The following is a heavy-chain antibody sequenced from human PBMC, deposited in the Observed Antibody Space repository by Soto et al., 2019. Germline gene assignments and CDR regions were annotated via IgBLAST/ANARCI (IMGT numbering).Heavy chain of an antibody. D-gene: IGHD3-10*01. CDR1: GGSITSHY. CDR3: ARQGFGQLHGLVDV. J-gene: IGHJ6*02. CDR2: IHHSGLT. Sequence: QVQLQESGPGLVKPSETLSLTCSVSGGSITSHYCSWFRQPPGKGLEWIGYIHHSGLTSYNPSLRSRVTMSVDTSKNHFSLKVNSVTAADTAPYYCARQGFGQLHGLVDVWGPGTTVTVSS. V-gene: IGHV4-59*08.